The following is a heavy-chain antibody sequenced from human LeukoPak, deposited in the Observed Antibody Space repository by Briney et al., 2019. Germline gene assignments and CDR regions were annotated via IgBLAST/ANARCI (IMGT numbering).Heavy chain of an antibody. CDR3: ARDPRNAGLAP. V-gene: IGHV3-74*01. CDR2: NNGDGSTT. CDR1: GFSLSGYW. J-gene: IGHJ5*02. Sequence: GGSLRLSCVASGFSLSGYWMYWVRQAPGKGLMYISRNNGDGSTTNYADVVKGRFTTSRDNVKNTLYLQMNSLRVEDTAVYYCARDPRNAGLAPWGQGTLVTVSS.